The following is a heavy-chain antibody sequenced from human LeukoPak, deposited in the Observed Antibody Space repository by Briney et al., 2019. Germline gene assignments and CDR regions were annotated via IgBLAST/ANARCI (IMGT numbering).Heavy chain of an antibody. Sequence: GGSLRLSCAASGFIVSGDFMSWVRQAPGKGLEWVSVIYSDGSTYYADSVKGRFTISRDNSKNTLYLQMNSLRAEDTAVYYCANGLQGYCSSTSCSNFDYWGQGTLVTVSS. J-gene: IGHJ4*02. V-gene: IGHV3-53*01. CDR1: GFIVSGDF. CDR3: ANGLQGYCSSTSCSNFDY. CDR2: IYSDGST. D-gene: IGHD2-2*01.